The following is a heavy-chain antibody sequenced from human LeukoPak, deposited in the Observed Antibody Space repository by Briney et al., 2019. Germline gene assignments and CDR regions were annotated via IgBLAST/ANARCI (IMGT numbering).Heavy chain of an antibody. J-gene: IGHJ4*02. CDR1: GDSVSSNSAA. CDR2: TYHNSKWYN. Sequence: SQTLSLTCAISGDSVSSNSAAWNWFRQSPSRGLEWLGRTYHNSKWYNDYAVSVKSRIAINPDTSKNQFSLQLNSVTPEDTAVYFCARRRYYGYVGYFDYWGQGTLVTVSS. D-gene: IGHD3-10*01. V-gene: IGHV6-1*01. CDR3: ARRRYYGYVGYFDY.